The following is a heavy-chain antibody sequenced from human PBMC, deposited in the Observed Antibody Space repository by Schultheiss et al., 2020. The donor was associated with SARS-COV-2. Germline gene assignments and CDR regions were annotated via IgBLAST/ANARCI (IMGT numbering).Heavy chain of an antibody. CDR3: ARDSSGQYYYYGMDV. V-gene: IGHV3-33*08. CDR2: IWYDGSNK. D-gene: IGHD3-22*01. CDR1: GFTFSTYA. J-gene: IGHJ6*02. Sequence: GGSLRLSCTPSGFTFSTYAMSWVRQAPGKGLEWVAVIWYDGSNKYYADSVKGRFTISRDNSKNTLYLQMNSLRAEDTAVYYCARDSSGQYYYYGMDVWGQGTTVTVSS.